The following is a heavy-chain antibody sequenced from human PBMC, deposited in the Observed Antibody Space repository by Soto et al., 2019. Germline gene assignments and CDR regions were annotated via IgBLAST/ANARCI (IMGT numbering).Heavy chain of an antibody. V-gene: IGHV3-53*04. CDR1: GFSVSSKY. CDR3: ARGTEAFDV. CDR2: IYSGGSR. J-gene: IGHJ3*01. Sequence: EVKLVESGGGLVQPGGSLRLSCAASGFSVSSKYMTWVRQAPGKGLEWVAVIYSGGSRYYADSVKGRFTISRHNSKNTLYLQMNSRRAEHTAVYYCARGTEAFDVWGQGTMVTVSS.